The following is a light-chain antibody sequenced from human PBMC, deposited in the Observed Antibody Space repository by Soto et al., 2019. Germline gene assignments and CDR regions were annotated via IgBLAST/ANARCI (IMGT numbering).Light chain of an antibody. J-gene: IGLJ3*02. CDR3: SAYTSYPTLRV. Sequence: QSALTQPASVSGSPGQSITISCTGTDSDIGNYNYVSWYQQHPGKAPKLMIYGVTNGPTGVSDRFSGAKSGTAAALTTSGRQAEDEADEYCSAYTSYPTLRVFGGGTKRTVL. CDR1: DSDIGNYNY. V-gene: IGLV2-14*01. CDR2: GVT.